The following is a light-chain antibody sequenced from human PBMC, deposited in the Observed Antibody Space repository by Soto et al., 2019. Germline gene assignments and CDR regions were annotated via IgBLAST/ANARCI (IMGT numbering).Light chain of an antibody. V-gene: IGKV1-5*01. CDR3: ERYNSYCT. CDR1: ESISSW. J-gene: IGKJ1*01. Sequence: DIQMTPSPSTLSACVGDRVTITVRASESISSWWAVYQQKRGKARTLLIYDPSSLERRVPSRFRGSGPGIEFTLTISSLQPDDLATYYCERYNSYCTFGQGTTVDIK. CDR2: DPS.